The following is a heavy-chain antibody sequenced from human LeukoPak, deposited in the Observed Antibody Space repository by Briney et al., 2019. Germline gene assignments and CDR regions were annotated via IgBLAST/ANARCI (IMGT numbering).Heavy chain of an antibody. D-gene: IGHD2/OR15-2a*01. J-gene: IGHJ4*02. V-gene: IGHV3-48*04. CDR3: ARDLSNWAPSTSLDY. Sequence: GGSLRLSCAASGFTFSGYAMTWVRQVPGKGLEWISYISSQSSTEYFADSVKGRFTISRDNAKNSLYLQMSGLRAEDTAVYYCARDLSNWAPSTSLDYWGQGALVTVSS. CDR1: GFTFSGYA. CDR2: ISSQSSTE.